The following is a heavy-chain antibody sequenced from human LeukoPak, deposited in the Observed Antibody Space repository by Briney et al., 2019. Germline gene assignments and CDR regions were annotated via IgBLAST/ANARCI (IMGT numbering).Heavy chain of an antibody. J-gene: IGHJ4*02. D-gene: IGHD5-24*01. Sequence: ASVNVSCKSSGYTYTSYAIIWVRQAPGQGLEWMGRNIPVLDIANYTQKFQGRVTITADKSTSTAYRELNSLRCEDTAVYYCARDDRDGYNYVYWGQGTLVAVSS. CDR1: GYTYTSYA. CDR2: NIPVLDIA. V-gene: IGHV1-69*04. CDR3: ARDDRDGYNYVY.